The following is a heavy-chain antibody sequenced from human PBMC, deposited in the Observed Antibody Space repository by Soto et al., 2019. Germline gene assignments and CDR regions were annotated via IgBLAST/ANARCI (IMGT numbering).Heavy chain of an antibody. Sequence: GASVKVSCKASGYTFTSYGISWVRQAPGQGLEWMGWISAYNGNTNYAQKLQGRVTMTTDTTTSTAYMELRSLRSDDTAVYYCARDYYDSSGYSNWFDPWGQGTLVTVSS. D-gene: IGHD3-22*01. CDR1: GYTFTSYG. CDR3: ARDYYDSSGYSNWFDP. J-gene: IGHJ5*02. CDR2: ISAYNGNT. V-gene: IGHV1-18*01.